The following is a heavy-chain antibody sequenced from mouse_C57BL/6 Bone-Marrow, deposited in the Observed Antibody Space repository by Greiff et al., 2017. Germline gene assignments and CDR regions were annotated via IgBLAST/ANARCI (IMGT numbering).Heavy chain of an antibody. CDR3: TTPMITTGYFDV. Sequence: VQLKQSGAELVRPGASVKLSCTASGFNIKDDYMHWVKQRPEQGLEWIGWIDPENGDTEYASKFQGKATITADTSSNPAYLQLSSLTSEDTAVYYCTTPMITTGYFDVWGTGTTVTVSS. D-gene: IGHD2-4*01. J-gene: IGHJ1*03. V-gene: IGHV14-4*01. CDR2: IDPENGDT. CDR1: GFNIKDDY.